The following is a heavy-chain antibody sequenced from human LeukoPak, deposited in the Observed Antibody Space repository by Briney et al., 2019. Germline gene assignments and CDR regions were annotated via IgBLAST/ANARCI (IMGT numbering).Heavy chain of an antibody. V-gene: IGHV3-21*01. CDR1: GFTFSSYS. CDR2: ISSSSSYI. Sequence: GSLRLSCAASGFTFSSYSMNWVRQAPGKGLAWISSISSSSSYIYYADSVKGRFTISRDNAKNSLYLQMNSLRAEDTAVYYCARVNKVGPFDYWGQGTLVTVSS. J-gene: IGHJ4*02. CDR3: ARVNKVGPFDY.